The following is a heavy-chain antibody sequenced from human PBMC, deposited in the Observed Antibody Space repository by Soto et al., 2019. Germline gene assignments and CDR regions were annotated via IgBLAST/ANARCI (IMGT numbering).Heavy chain of an antibody. Sequence: PGGSLRLSCAASGFTFSTYAMSWVRQAPGKGLEWVSAISGSGGRTSYADSVKGRFTISRDNAKNTLYLQMDSLRVEDTAVYYCAREKAVAGTIFDYWGRGALVTVSS. CDR3: AREKAVAGTIFDY. D-gene: IGHD6-19*01. CDR2: ISGSGGRT. V-gene: IGHV3-23*01. CDR1: GFTFSTYA. J-gene: IGHJ4*02.